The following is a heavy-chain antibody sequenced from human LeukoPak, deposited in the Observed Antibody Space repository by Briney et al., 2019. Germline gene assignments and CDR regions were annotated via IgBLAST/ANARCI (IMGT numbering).Heavy chain of an antibody. J-gene: IGHJ4*02. V-gene: IGHV3-53*01. CDR3: AREVLGEYYFDY. D-gene: IGHD3-16*01. CDR2: IYSGGIT. Sequence: PGGSLRLSCAASGFTVSSNYMSWVRQAPGKGLEWVSVIYSGGITYYADSVKGRFTISRDNSKNTLYLQMNSLRAEDTALYYCAREVLGEYYFDYWGQGTLVTVSS. CDR1: GFTVSSNY.